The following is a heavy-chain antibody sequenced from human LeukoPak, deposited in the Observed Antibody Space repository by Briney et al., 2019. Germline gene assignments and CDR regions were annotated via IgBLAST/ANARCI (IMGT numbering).Heavy chain of an antibody. J-gene: IGHJ4*02. V-gene: IGHV3-9*01. D-gene: IGHD1-26*01. CDR1: GFTFDDYP. CDR2: ISSNSRSI. Sequence: GRSLRLSCAASGFTFDDYPMLWIRQAPGKGPEWVSGISSNSRSIGYADSVKGRFTISRDNAKNSLYLQMNSLRAEDTALYYCAKDLGGRYYDYFDYWGQGTLVTVFS. CDR3: AKDLGGRYYDYFDY.